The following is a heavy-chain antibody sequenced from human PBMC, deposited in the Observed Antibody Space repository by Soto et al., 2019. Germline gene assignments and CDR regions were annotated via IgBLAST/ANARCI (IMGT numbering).Heavy chain of an antibody. D-gene: IGHD2-15*01. CDR3: ARMVVRLGIPKYYFDY. Sequence: SVKVSCKASGGTFSSYAISWVRQAPGQGLEWMGGIIPIFGTANYAQKFQGRVTITADESTSTAYMELSSLRSEDTAVYYCARMVVRLGIPKYYFDYWGQGTLVTVSS. J-gene: IGHJ4*02. CDR1: GGTFSSYA. V-gene: IGHV1-69*13. CDR2: IIPIFGTA.